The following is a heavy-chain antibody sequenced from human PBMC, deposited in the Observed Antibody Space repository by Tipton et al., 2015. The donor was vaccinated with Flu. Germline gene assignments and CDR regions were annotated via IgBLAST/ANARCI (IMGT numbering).Heavy chain of an antibody. Sequence: LTCNVSGDSISTGSHYWNWIRQPAGKGLEWIGRIYTSGSTTYNPSLKSRVTISVDTSKNQFSLRLNSVTATDTAMYYCARDYCSGGICYPDYWGQGTLVTVSS. D-gene: IGHD2-15*01. V-gene: IGHV4-61*02. CDR2: IYTSGST. CDR3: ARDYCSGGICYPDY. J-gene: IGHJ4*02. CDR1: GDSISTGSHY.